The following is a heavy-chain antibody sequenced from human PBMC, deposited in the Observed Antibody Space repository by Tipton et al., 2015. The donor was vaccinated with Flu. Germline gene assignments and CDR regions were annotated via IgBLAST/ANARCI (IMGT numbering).Heavy chain of an antibody. D-gene: IGHD5-24*01. CDR1: GYTFSSYW. V-gene: IGHV3-74*01. CDR3: ARELGKRGDNFSR. J-gene: IGHJ4*02. Sequence: SLRLSCAASGYTFSSYWKHWVRQAPGKGLVWVSRINSDGSSTSYEDSVKGRFTISRDNAKNKLYLQMNSLRAEDTAVYYCARELGKRGDNFSRWGQGTLVTVSS. CDR2: INSDGSST.